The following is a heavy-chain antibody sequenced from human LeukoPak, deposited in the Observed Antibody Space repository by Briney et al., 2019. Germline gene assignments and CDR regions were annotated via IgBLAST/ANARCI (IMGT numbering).Heavy chain of an antibody. Sequence: PGGSLRLSCAVSGITLSNYGMSWVRQAPGKGLEWVAGISGSAGGTNYADSVKGRFTISRDNSKNTLYLQMNSLRAEDTAGYFCAKRGVVIRVILVGFHREANYFDSWGQGALVTVSS. CDR3: AKRGVVIRVILVGFHREANYFDS. J-gene: IGHJ4*02. CDR1: GITLSNYG. V-gene: IGHV3-23*01. D-gene: IGHD3-10*01. CDR2: ISGSAGGT.